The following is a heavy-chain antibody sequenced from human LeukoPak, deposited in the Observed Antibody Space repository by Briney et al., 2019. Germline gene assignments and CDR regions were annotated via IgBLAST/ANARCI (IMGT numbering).Heavy chain of an antibody. J-gene: IGHJ4*02. CDR2: ISGSGGST. D-gene: IGHD4/OR15-4a*01. Sequence: AGGSLRLSCAASGFTFSSYAMSWVRQAPGKGLEWVSAISGSGGSTYYADSVKGRFTISRDNSKNTLYLQMNSLKAEDTAVYYCARDQSGLWWRYFDYWGQGTLVTVSS. CDR1: GFTFSSYA. CDR3: ARDQSGLWWRYFDY. V-gene: IGHV3-23*01.